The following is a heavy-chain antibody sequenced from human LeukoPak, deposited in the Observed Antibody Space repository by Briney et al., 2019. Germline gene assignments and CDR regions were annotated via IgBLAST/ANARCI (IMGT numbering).Heavy chain of an antibody. CDR2: ICYSGST. J-gene: IGHJ3*02. Sequence: PSETLSLTCTVSGGSISSSSYYWGWIRQPPGKGLEWIGSICYSGSTYYNPSLKSRVTMSVDTSKNQFSLKLSSVTAADTAVYYCARDKLGPPDAFDIWGQGTMVTVSS. CDR3: ARDKLGPPDAFDI. D-gene: IGHD4-23*01. V-gene: IGHV4-39*07. CDR1: GGSISSSSYY.